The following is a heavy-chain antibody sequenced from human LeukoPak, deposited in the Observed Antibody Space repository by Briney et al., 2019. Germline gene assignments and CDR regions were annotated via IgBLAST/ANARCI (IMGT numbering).Heavy chain of an antibody. CDR3: ARLSSGWSGWKYYFDY. Sequence: ASVKVSFTASGYTFTSYYMHWVRQAPGQGLEWMGIINPSGGSTSYAQKFQGRVTMTRDTSTSTVHMELSSLRSEDTAVYYCARLSSGWSGWKYYFDYWGQGTLVTVS. CDR2: INPSGGST. J-gene: IGHJ4*02. CDR1: GYTFTSYY. D-gene: IGHD6-19*01. V-gene: IGHV1-46*01.